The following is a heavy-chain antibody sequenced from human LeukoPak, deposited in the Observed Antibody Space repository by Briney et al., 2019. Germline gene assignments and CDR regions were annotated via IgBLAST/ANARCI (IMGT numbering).Heavy chain of an antibody. J-gene: IGHJ4*02. CDR1: GGSISSSSYY. CDR2: LYYTGST. D-gene: IGHD2-15*01. Sequence: SETLSLTCTVSGGSISSSSYYWSWIRQPPGKGLEWIGYLYYTGSTNYNPSLKSRVTISVDTSKNQFSLKLSSVTAADTAVYYCARGVVAAPQTFDFWGQGTLVAVSS. V-gene: IGHV4-61*01. CDR3: ARGVVAAPQTFDF.